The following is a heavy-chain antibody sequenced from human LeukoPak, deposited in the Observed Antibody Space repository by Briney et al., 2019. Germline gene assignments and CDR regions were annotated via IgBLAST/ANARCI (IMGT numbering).Heavy chain of an antibody. CDR2: ISGSGGST. D-gene: IGHD2-15*01. Sequence: PGGSLRLSCAASGFTFSSYAISWVRQAPGKGLEWVSAISGSGGSTYYADSVKGRFTISRDNSKNTLYLQMNSLRAEDTAVYYCAKDCSGGSCYFDYWGRGTLVTVSS. CDR1: GFTFSSYA. J-gene: IGHJ4*02. CDR3: AKDCSGGSCYFDY. V-gene: IGHV3-23*01.